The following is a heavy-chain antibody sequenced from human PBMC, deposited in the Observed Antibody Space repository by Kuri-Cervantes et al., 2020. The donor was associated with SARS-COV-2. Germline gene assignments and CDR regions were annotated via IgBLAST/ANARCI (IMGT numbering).Heavy chain of an antibody. V-gene: IGHV1-2*02. CDR1: GYTFTGYY. J-gene: IGHJ4*02. Sequence: ASVKVSCKASGYTFTGYYMHWVRQAPGQGLEWMGWINPNSGGTNYAQKFQGRVTMTRNTSISTAYMELSSLRSEDTAVYYCATPRGDFWSGYPHSFDYWGQGTLVTVSS. CDR3: ATPRGDFWSGYPHSFDY. D-gene: IGHD3-3*01. CDR2: INPNSGGT.